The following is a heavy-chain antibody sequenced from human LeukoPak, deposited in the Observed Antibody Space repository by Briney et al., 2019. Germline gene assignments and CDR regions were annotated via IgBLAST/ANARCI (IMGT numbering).Heavy chain of an antibody. J-gene: IGHJ4*02. D-gene: IGHD4-17*01. CDR3: ARGSGRKLTTVTTLPVY. CDR1: GYTFTGYY. Sequence: ASVKVSCKASGYTFTGYYTHWVRQAPGQGLEWMGWINPNSGGTNYAQKFQGRVTMTRDTSISTAYMELSRLRSDDTAVYYCARGSGRKLTTVTTLPVYWGQGTLVTVSS. CDR2: INPNSGGT. V-gene: IGHV1-2*02.